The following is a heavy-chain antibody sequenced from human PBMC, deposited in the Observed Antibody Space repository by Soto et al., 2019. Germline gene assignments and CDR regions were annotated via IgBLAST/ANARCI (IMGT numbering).Heavy chain of an antibody. J-gene: IGHJ2*01. CDR3: ARGGSLYWYFDL. Sequence: QVQLVQSGAEVKKPGASVKVSCKASGYTFTSYAMHWVRQAPGQRLEWMGWINAGNGNTKYSQKFQGRVTITSDTSAITVYMELSSLRSEDTAVYYCARGGSLYWYFDLWGRGTLVTVSS. CDR2: INAGNGNT. V-gene: IGHV1-3*01. CDR1: GYTFTSYA. D-gene: IGHD1-26*01.